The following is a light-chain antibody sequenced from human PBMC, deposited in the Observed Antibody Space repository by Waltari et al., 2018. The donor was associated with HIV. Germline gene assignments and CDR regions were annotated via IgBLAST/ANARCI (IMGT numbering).Light chain of an antibody. Sequence: QSALTQPASVSGSPGQSITISCTGTSGDVGGFDFVSWYQQSPGTAHKVIISDVTNRPSGVSSRFSGSKSGNTASLTISGLQGEDEADYYCASYTHSSTLVFGGGTKVTVL. CDR2: DVT. J-gene: IGLJ3*02. CDR3: ASYTHSSTLV. V-gene: IGLV2-14*01. CDR1: SGDVGGFDF.